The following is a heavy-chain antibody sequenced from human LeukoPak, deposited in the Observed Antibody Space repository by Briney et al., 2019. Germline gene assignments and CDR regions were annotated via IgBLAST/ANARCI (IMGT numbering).Heavy chain of an antibody. CDR1: GSTFSDYY. V-gene: IGHV3-11*01. D-gene: IGHD1-26*01. J-gene: IGHJ4*02. Sequence: GGPLRLSCAASGSTFSDYYMSWLRQAPGKGLEWVSYIRNSGSTIYHAVPVKGRFTISRDNAKNSLYLQMDSLRAEDTAVYYCARDSVGATDYWGQGTLVTVSS. CDR3: ARDSVGATDY. CDR2: IRNSGSTI.